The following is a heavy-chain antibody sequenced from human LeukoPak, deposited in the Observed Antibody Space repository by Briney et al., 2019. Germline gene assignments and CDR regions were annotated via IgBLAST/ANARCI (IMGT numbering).Heavy chain of an antibody. Sequence: TSETLSLTCTVSGGSISSYYWSWIRQPPGKGLEWIGYIYYSGSTNYNPSLKSRVTISVDTSKNQFSLKLSSVTAADTAVYYCARASLGDYVWGSYRRKNWFDPWGQGTLVTVSS. D-gene: IGHD3-16*02. V-gene: IGHV4-59*12. CDR3: ARASLGDYVWGSYRRKNWFDP. J-gene: IGHJ5*02. CDR2: IYYSGST. CDR1: GGSISSYY.